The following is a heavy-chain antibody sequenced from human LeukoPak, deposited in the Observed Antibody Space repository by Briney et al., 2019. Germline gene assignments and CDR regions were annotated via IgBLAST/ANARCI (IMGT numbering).Heavy chain of an antibody. D-gene: IGHD3-9*01. CDR1: GYSISSGYY. J-gene: IGHJ4*02. V-gene: IGHV4-38-2*02. Sequence: PSETLSITCTVSGYSISSGYYWGWIRQPPGKGLEWIGTIYHSGTTCYNPSLKSRITISRDTSNNQFSLKLSSVTAADTAVYYCAEDYDILTGYFGYFDYWGQGTLVTVSS. CDR3: AEDYDILTGYFGYFDY. CDR2: IYHSGTT.